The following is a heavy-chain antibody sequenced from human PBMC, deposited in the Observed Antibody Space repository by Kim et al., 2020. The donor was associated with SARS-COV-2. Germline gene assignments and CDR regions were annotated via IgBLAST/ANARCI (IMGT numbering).Heavy chain of an antibody. V-gene: IGHV4-39*01. J-gene: IGHJ4*02. D-gene: IGHD3-10*01. Sequence: YYNPSLTSRLTLSLDTSRTRFSLEVTSVTASDTAVYYCARLSWIRGAFDSWGQGTLVTVSS. CDR3: ARLSWIRGAFDS.